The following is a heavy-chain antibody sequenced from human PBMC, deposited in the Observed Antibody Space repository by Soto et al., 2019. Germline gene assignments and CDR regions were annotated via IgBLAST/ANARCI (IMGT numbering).Heavy chain of an antibody. CDR2: IYYIGST. CDR1: GGSISSYY. V-gene: IGHV4-59*01. Sequence: QVQLQESGPGLVKPSETLSLTCTVSGGSISSYYWSWIRQPPGKGLEWMGYIYYIGSTNYNPSLKSRVTLSVDTAKNQFSLKLSSVTAADTAVYYCARDLDYYDSSGYQHGMDVWGQGTTVTVSS. CDR3: ARDLDYYDSSGYQHGMDV. D-gene: IGHD3-22*01. J-gene: IGHJ6*02.